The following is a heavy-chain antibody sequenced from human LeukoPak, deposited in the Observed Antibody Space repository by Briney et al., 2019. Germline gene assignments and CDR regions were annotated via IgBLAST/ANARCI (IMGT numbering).Heavy chain of an antibody. D-gene: IGHD3-3*01. CDR1: GFTFSSYG. V-gene: IGHV3-30*03. CDR3: ARDNTIFGVAHINH. CDR2: ISYDGSNK. J-gene: IGHJ5*02. Sequence: GGSLRLSCAASGFTFSSYGMHWVRQAPGKGLEWVAVISYDGSNKYYADSVKGRFTISRDNSKNTLYLQMNSLRAEDTAVYYCARDNTIFGVAHINHWGQGTLVTVSS.